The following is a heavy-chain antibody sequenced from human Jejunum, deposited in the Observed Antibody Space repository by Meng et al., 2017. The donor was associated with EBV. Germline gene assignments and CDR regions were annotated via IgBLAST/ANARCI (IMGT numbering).Heavy chain of an antibody. V-gene: IGHV1-46*01. Sequence: QVELVQAGARVKKPGASVRVSCKGSGYTFTKYLIHWVRQAPGQGLEWMGILNPSTTYIEYAQKFRGRVTMTKDTSTSTVYMELSSLKSEDTAVYYCAREQAGTYQFDYWDQGSLVTVSS. CDR1: GYTFTKYL. J-gene: IGHJ4*02. D-gene: IGHD6-19*01. CDR2: LNPSTTYI. CDR3: AREQAGTYQFDY.